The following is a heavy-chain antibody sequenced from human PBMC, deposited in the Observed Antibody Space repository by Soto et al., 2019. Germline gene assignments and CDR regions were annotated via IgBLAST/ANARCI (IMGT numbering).Heavy chain of an antibody. CDR1: GFTFSRYS. Sequence: EVQLVESGGGLVKPGGSLRLSCAASGFTFSRYSMNWVRQAPGRGLKWVASISPSSSYISYAYSLKGRFTISRDNAGNSLYLQMSSLTAEDTAVYYCVRDSGDVVPAAADYWGQGTLVTVSS. V-gene: IGHV3-21*01. D-gene: IGHD2-2*01. CDR2: ISPSSSYI. J-gene: IGHJ4*02. CDR3: VRDSGDVVPAAADY.